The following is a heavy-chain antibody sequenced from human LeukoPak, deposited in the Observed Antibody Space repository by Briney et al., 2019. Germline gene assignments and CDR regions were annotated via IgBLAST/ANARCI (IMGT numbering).Heavy chain of an antibody. D-gene: IGHD3-9*01. CDR3: ARDQYLDVLTGDRRYYFDY. V-gene: IGHV4-38-2*02. CDR2: IHHSGST. CDR1: GYSINSGYY. J-gene: IGHJ4*02. Sequence: TSETLSLTCTVSGYSINSGYYWGWIRQPPGKGLEWIGSIHHSGSTYYNPSLQSRVTISVDTSNNQFSLKLNSVTAADTAVYHCARDQYLDVLTGDRRYYFDYWGQGALVTVSS.